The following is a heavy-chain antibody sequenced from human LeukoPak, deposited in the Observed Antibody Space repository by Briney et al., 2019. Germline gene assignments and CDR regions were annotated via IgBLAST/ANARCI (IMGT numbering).Heavy chain of an antibody. CDR3: ATSIAVAGKWVYYFDY. D-gene: IGHD6-19*01. CDR1: GYTLTELS. CDR2: FDPEDGET. V-gene: IGHV1-24*01. J-gene: IGHJ4*02. Sequence: VASVKVSCKVSGYTLTELSMHWVRQAPGKGLEWMGGFDPEDGETIYAQKFQGRVTMTEDTSTDTAYMELSSLRSEDTAVYYCATSIAVAGKWVYYFDYWGQGTLVTVSS.